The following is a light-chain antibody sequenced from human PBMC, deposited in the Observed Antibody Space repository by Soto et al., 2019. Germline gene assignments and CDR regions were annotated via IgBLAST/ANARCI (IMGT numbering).Light chain of an antibody. CDR3: QKYNRAPRT. V-gene: IGKV1-27*01. CDR1: EAIRNY. Sequence: DIQMTQSPSSLSASVGDRVTITCRASEAIRNYLAWYQQKPGKVPNLLIYGASTLQSGVPSRFSAFGSGTDFTLTISSLQPEDAATYYCQKYNRAPRTFGQGTKVEIK. J-gene: IGKJ1*01. CDR2: GAS.